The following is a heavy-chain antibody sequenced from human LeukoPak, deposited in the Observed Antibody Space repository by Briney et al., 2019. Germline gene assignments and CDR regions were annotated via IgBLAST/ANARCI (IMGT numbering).Heavy chain of an antibody. V-gene: IGHV1-69*06. CDR3: TSSQFWSGDYYYYMDV. CDR1: GGTFSSYA. Sequence: SVKVSCKASGGTFSSYAISWVRQAPGQGLEWMGGIIPIFGTANYAQKFRGRVTITADKSTRTAYMELSSLRSEDTAVYYCTSSQFWSGDYYYYMDVWGKGTTVTVSS. CDR2: IIPIFGTA. D-gene: IGHD3-3*01. J-gene: IGHJ6*03.